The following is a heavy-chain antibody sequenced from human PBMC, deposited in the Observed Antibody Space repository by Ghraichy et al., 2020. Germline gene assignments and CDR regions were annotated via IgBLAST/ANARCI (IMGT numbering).Heavy chain of an antibody. J-gene: IGHJ6*02. V-gene: IGHV3-7*03. D-gene: IGHD3-3*01. CDR3: ARDHYDFWSGYYGMDV. CDR1: GFTFSSYW. Sequence: GGSLRLSCAASGFTFSSYWMSWVRQAPGKGLEWVANIKQDGSEKYYVDSVKGRFTISRDNAKNSLYLQMNSLRAEDTAVYYCARDHYDFWSGYYGMDVWGQGTTVTVSS. CDR2: IKQDGSEK.